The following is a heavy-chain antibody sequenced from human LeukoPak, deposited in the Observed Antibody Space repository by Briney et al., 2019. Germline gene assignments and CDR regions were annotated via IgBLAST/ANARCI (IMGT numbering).Heavy chain of an antibody. Sequence: SETLSLTCTVSGGSISSYYWSWIRQPPGKGLEWIGYIYYSGSTNYNPSLKSRVTISVDMSKNHFSLRLRSVTAADTAMYYCAGGTLYRGWSYYLDFWGQGSQVTVSS. CDR3: AGGTLYRGWSYYLDF. CDR1: GGSISSYY. V-gene: IGHV4-59*12. CDR2: IYYSGST. D-gene: IGHD6-19*01. J-gene: IGHJ4*02.